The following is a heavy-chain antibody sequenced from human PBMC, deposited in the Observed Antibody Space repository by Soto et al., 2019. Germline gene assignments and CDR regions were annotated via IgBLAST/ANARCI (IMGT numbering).Heavy chain of an antibody. J-gene: IGHJ3*02. Sequence: AVKLTWQDSVYTFTGIGIIWVRQAPGQGLEWMGWISAYNGNTNYAQKLQGRVTMTTDTSTSKAYMELRSLRSDDTAVYYCARVVRYCSGGSCYSFAFDIWG. CDR3: ARVVRYCSGGSCYSFAFDI. V-gene: IGHV1-18*01. D-gene: IGHD2-15*01. CDR2: ISAYNGNT. CDR1: VYTFTGIG.